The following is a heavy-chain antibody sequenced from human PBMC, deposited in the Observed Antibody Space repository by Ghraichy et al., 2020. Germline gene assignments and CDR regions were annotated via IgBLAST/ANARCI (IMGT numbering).Heavy chain of an antibody. D-gene: IGHD6-6*01. V-gene: IGHV1-2*02. CDR1: GYTFTGYY. CDR3: ARVKLVRSFRYFDY. Sequence: ASVKVSCKASGYTFTGYYMHWVRQAPGQGLEWMGWINPNSGGTNYAQKFQGRVTMTRDTSISTAYMELSRLRSDDTAVYYCARVKLVRSFRYFDYWGQGTLVTVSS. CDR2: INPNSGGT. J-gene: IGHJ4*02.